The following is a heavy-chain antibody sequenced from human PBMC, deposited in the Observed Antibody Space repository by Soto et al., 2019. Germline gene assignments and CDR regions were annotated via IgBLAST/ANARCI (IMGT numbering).Heavy chain of an antibody. D-gene: IGHD3-3*01. J-gene: IGHJ6*02. V-gene: IGHV1-69*01. CDR2: IIPIFGTA. CDR1: GGTFSSYA. CDR3: ARDRVFGVVITRYYYYYGMDV. Sequence: QVQLVQSGAEVKKPGSSVKVSCKASGGTFSSYAISWVRQAPGQGLEWMGGIIPIFGTANYAQKFQGRVTITADESTSTAYMELSSVRSEDTAVYYCARDRVFGVVITRYYYYYGMDVWGQGTTVTVSS.